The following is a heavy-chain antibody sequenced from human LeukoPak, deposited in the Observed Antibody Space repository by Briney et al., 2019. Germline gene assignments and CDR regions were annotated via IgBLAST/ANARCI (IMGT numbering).Heavy chain of an antibody. CDR3: ARSDWFDP. CDR1: GFTLSQYW. J-gene: IGHJ5*02. V-gene: IGHV3-74*01. Sequence: GGSLRLSCAASGFTLSQYWMSWVRQAPGKGLVWVSRINGDVTTTTYADSVKGRFTISRDNAKNTLYLQMNSLRAEDTAIYYCARSDWFDPWGQGTVITVSS. CDR2: INGDVTTT.